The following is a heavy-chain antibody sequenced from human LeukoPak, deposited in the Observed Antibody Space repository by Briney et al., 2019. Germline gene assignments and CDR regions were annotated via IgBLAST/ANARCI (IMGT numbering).Heavy chain of an antibody. J-gene: IGHJ4*02. V-gene: IGHV3-23*01. D-gene: IGHD6-13*01. CDR3: AKDSRSLAAAGAVDY. Sequence: SVKGRFTISRDNSRNTLYLQMNSLRAEDTAVYYCAKDSRSLAAAGAVDYWGQGTLVTVSS.